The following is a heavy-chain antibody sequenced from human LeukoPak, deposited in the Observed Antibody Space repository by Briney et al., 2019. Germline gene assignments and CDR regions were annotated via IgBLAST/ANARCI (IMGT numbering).Heavy chain of an antibody. D-gene: IGHD5-12*01. CDR1: GFTFSTYW. CDR2: INSDGRTT. CDR3: ARDLQGGYSGYVLGY. J-gene: IGHJ4*02. V-gene: IGHV3-74*01. Sequence: GGSLRLSCAASGFTFSTYWMYWVCQAPGKGLVWVSRINSDGRTTNYADSVKGRFTISRDNAKNTLYLQMNSLRAEETAVYYCARDLQGGYSGYVLGYWGQGTLVTVSS.